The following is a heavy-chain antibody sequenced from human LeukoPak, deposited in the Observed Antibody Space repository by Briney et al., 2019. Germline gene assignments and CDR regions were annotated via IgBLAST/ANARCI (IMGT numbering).Heavy chain of an antibody. J-gene: IGHJ4*02. CDR3: ARGHRYSSSWYGIDY. D-gene: IGHD6-13*01. V-gene: IGHV4-61*02. CDR1: GGSISSGSYY. Sequence: PSQTLSLTCTVSGGSISSGSYYWSWIRQPAGKGLEWIGRIYTSGSTNYNPSLKSRVTISVYTSKNQFSLKLSSVTAADTAVYYCARGHRYSSSWYGIDYWGQGTLVTVSS. CDR2: IYTSGST.